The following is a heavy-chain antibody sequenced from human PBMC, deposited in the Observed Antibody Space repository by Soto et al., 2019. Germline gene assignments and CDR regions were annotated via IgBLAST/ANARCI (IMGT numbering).Heavy chain of an antibody. CDR2: INDRGSI. Sequence: QVQLQQWGAGPLRPLETLSLTCGVSGGSFSGYYWAWIRQSPGKGLEWIGEINDRGSINYNPSLKSRVRISVDTSKKHYALNLRPVTAADTAVYYCARESHDILTGPPWVWYFDLWGRGTLVTVSS. J-gene: IGHJ2*01. V-gene: IGHV4-34*01. CDR1: GGSFSGYY. D-gene: IGHD3-9*01. CDR3: ARESHDILTGPPWVWYFDL.